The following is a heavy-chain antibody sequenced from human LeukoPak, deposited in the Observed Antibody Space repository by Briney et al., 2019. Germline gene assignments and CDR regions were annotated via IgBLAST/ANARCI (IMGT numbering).Heavy chain of an antibody. Sequence: GGSLRLACVASGFTFSSYGMHWVRQAPGKGLEWVAFIRHDESNKFYADSVKGRFTISRDNSKNTLYLQMSSLRAEDAALYYCAKQMVERQQDYYMDVWGKGTSVTVSS. J-gene: IGHJ6*03. CDR1: GFTFSSYG. CDR2: IRHDESNK. V-gene: IGHV3-30*02. D-gene: IGHD2-15*01. CDR3: AKQMVERQQDYYMDV.